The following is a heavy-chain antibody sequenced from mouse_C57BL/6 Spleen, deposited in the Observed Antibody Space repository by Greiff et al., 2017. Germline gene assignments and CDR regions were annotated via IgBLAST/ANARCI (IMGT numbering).Heavy chain of an antibody. CDR3: ARATGTGYFDV. CDR2: ISDGGSYT. D-gene: IGHD4-1*01. CDR1: GFTFSSYA. V-gene: IGHV5-4*03. Sequence: DVKLQESGGGLVKPGGSLKLSCAASGFTFSSYAMSWVRQTPEKRLEWVATISDGGSYTYYPDNVKGRFTISRDNAKNNLYLQMSHLKSEDTAMYYCARATGTGYFDVWGTGTTVTVSS. J-gene: IGHJ1*03.